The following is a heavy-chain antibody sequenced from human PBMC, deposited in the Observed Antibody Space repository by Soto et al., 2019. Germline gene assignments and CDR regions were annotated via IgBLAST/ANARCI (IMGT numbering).Heavy chain of an antibody. CDR3: AREKLNCKSWFVFDQ. J-gene: IGHJ4*02. CDR2: ISAHNGNT. D-gene: IGHD1-1*01. CDR1: GYTFINHG. V-gene: IGHV1-18*01. Sequence: QVQLVQSGSEVKKPGASVKVSCKASGYTFINHGISWVRQAPGQGLEWMGWISAHNGNTRYAQKVQDRVTMTRDTSTTTVYLERMSLRSDDTAVYYCAREKLNCKSWFVFDQWGQGTLVTVSS.